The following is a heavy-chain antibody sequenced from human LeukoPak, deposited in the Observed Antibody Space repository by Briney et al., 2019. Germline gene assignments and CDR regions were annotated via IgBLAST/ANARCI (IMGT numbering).Heavy chain of an antibody. Sequence: SQTLSLTCTVSGGSISSGGYYWSWIRQDPGKGLEWIGYIYYSGSTYYNPSLKSRVTISVDTSKNQFSLKLSSVTAADTAVYYCARGEATTFDLWGRGTLVTVSS. CDR1: GGSISSGGYY. V-gene: IGHV4-31*03. D-gene: IGHD1-1*01. CDR3: ARGEATTFDL. J-gene: IGHJ2*01. CDR2: IYYSGST.